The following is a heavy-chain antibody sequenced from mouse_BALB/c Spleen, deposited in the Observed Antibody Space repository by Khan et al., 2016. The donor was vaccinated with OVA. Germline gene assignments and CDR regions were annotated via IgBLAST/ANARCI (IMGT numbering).Heavy chain of an antibody. Sequence: DLVKPGASVKLSCKSSGYTFTSYWINWIKQRPGQGLEWLGRVSPGSGSPYYNEIFTGKATATIDKSASTDYIPLNSLSSEESAVYVCTRYSYYGNSLYAMDYWGQGTSVTVSS. CDR2: VSPGSGSP. J-gene: IGHJ4*01. CDR1: GYTFTSYW. D-gene: IGHD1-1*01. CDR3: TRYSYYGNSLYAMDY. V-gene: IGHV1S41*01.